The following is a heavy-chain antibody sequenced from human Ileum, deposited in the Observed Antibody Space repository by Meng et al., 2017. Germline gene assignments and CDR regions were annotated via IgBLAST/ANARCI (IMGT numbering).Heavy chain of an antibody. CDR2: INHGGGT. J-gene: IGHJ4*02. Sequence: QGQLKEGGAQLLRPSETLSLTCAVYGGSFSGFYWSWIRQSPEKGLEWIGEINHGGGTNYNPSLSSRVTISVDTSKNQFSLKVNSVTAADTAFYYCARVDFRGDSRDSSGLGLWGQGTLVTGSS. CDR1: GGSFSGFY. D-gene: IGHD3-22*01. V-gene: IGHV4-34*01. CDR3: ARVDFRGDSRDSSGLGL.